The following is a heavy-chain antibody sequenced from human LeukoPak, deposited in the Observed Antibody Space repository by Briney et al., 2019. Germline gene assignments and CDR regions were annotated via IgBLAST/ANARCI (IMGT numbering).Heavy chain of an antibody. D-gene: IGHD5-24*01. CDR2: IYSGGST. V-gene: IGHV3-53*01. J-gene: IGHJ4*02. CDR3: ARAGDGYNDNFDY. CDR1: GFTVSSNY. Sequence: GGSLRLSCAASGFTVSSNYMSWVRQAPGKGLEWVSVIYSGGSTYYADSVKGRFTISRDNSKNTLYLQMNSLRAEDTAMYYCARAGDGYNDNFDYWGQGTLVTVSS.